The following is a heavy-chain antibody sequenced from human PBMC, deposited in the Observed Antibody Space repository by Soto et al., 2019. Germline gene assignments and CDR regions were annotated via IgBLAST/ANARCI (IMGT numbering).Heavy chain of an antibody. V-gene: IGHV3-74*01. CDR3: AREGPLDTDLDY. J-gene: IGHJ4*02. CDR1: GFTFSSYW. Sequence: EVQLVESGGGLVQPGGSLRLSCAASGFTFSSYWMHWVRQALGKGLVWVSRINSDGSSTSYADSVKGRFTISRDNAKNTLYLQMNSLRAEDTAVYYCAREGPLDTDLDYWGQGTLVTVSS. CDR2: INSDGSST. D-gene: IGHD5-18*01.